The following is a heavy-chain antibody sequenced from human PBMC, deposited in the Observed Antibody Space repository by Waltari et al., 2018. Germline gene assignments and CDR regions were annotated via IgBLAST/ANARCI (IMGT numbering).Heavy chain of an antibody. CDR1: EGSFAGYL. D-gene: IGHD3-10*01. V-gene: IGHV4-34*01. Sequence: QVHLHQWGAGLVKPSETLSLTCAVIEGSFAGYLWTWVRQCPGKGLEWIGEVYFDGYSSDSPSLRSRVTISLDTSKNQFSLQMTSVTAADTAVYFCARGNYHDSPRLDWWGHGNLVTVTS. CDR2: VYFDGYS. CDR3: ARGNYHDSPRLDW. J-gene: IGHJ5*01.